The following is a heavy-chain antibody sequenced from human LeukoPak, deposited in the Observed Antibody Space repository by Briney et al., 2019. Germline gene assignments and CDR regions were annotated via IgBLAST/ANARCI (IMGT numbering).Heavy chain of an antibody. CDR3: AKDMNSWRDGSGLGDYFDY. D-gene: IGHD6-19*01. V-gene: IGHV4-59*01. CDR1: GGSISSYY. J-gene: IGHJ4*02. Sequence: SETLSLTCTVSGGSISSYYWNWIRQPPGEGLEWIGYFHYSGSTNYNPSLKSRVTISVDTSKNQFSLKLSSVTAADTAVYYCAKDMNSWRDGSGLGDYFDYWGQGTLVTVSS. CDR2: FHYSGST.